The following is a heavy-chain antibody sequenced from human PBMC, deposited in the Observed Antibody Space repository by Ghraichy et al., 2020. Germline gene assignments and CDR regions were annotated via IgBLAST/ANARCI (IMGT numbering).Heavy chain of an antibody. Sequence: SETLSLTCTVSGGSISTYYWSWIRQPPGKGLEWIVYIYNSGSTNYNPSLKSRVTISVDTSKNQFSLKLSSVTAADTAVYYCASSSIGLDYWGQGTLVTVSS. V-gene: IGHV4-59*01. CDR2: IYNSGST. J-gene: IGHJ4*02. D-gene: IGHD6-13*01. CDR3: ASSSIGLDY. CDR1: GGSISTYY.